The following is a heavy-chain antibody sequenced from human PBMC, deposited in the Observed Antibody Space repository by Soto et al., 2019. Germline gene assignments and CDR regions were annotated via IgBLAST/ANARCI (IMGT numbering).Heavy chain of an antibody. CDR3: ARYFTGQQLVNNRRAFDI. Sequence: SETLSLTCTVSGGSISSGGYYWSWIRQHPGKGLEWIGYIYYSGSTYYNPSLKSRVTISVDTSKSQFSLKLSSVTAADTAVYYCARYFTGQQLVNNRRAFDIWGQGTMVTVSS. CDR2: IYYSGST. V-gene: IGHV4-31*03. D-gene: IGHD6-13*01. CDR1: GGSISSGGYY. J-gene: IGHJ3*02.